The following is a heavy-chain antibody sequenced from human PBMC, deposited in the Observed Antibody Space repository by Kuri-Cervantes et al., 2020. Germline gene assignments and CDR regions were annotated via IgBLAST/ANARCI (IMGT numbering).Heavy chain of an antibody. Sequence: SQTLSLTCAVYGGSFSGYYWSWIRQPPGKGLEWIGEINHSGSTNYNPSLKSRVTISVDTSKDQFSLKLSSVTAADTAVYYCARARGDYYFDYWGQGTLVTVSS. V-gene: IGHV4-34*01. D-gene: IGHD2-21*02. CDR3: ARARGDYYFDY. CDR1: GGSFSGYY. CDR2: INHSGST. J-gene: IGHJ4*02.